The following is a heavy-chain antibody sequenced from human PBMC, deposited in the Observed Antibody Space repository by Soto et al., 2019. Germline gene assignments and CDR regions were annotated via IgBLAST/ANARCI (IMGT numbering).Heavy chain of an antibody. V-gene: IGHV4-34*01. CDR1: GGSFSGYY. Sequence: PSETLSLTCAVYGGSFSGYYWSWIRQPPGKGLEWIGEINHSGSTNYNPSLKSRVTISVDTSKNQFSLKLSSVTAADTAVYYCARGGGRTGTVYYYYYYMDVWGKGTTVTVSS. CDR2: INHSGST. CDR3: ARGGGRTGTVYYYYYYMDV. D-gene: IGHD1-1*01. J-gene: IGHJ6*03.